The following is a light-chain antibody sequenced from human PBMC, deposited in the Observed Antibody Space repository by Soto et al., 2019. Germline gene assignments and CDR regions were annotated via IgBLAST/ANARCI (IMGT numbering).Light chain of an antibody. CDR3: QQLTDWPPQLT. CDR2: DAS. Sequence: DIQMTQSPSTLSASVGDRVTITCRASQSISSWLAWYQQKPGKAPKLLIYDASSLESGVPSRFSGSGSGTEFTLTISSLEPEDFAVYYCQQLTDWPPQLTFGQGTKVEIK. CDR1: QSISSW. V-gene: IGKV1-5*01. J-gene: IGKJ1*01.